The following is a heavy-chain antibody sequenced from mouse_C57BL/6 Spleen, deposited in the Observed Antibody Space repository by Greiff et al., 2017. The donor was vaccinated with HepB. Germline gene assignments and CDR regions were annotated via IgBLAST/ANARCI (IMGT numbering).Heavy chain of an antibody. CDR3: APYDYDGLDY. CDR1: GYTFTSYW. J-gene: IGHJ2*01. CDR2: IHPNSGST. D-gene: IGHD2-4*01. Sequence: VKLQQPGAELVKPGASVKLSCKASGYTFTSYWMHWVKQRPGQGLEWIGMIHPNSGSTNYNEKFKSKATLTVDKSSSTAYMQLSSLTSEDSAVYYCAPYDYDGLDYWGQGTTLTVSS. V-gene: IGHV1-64*01.